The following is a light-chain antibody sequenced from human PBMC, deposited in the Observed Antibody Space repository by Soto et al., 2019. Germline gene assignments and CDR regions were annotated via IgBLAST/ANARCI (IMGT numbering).Light chain of an antibody. CDR2: SNN. CDR1: NSNIGSNT. J-gene: IGLJ3*02. V-gene: IGLV1-44*01. Sequence: QSVLTQPPSASGTPGQRVTISCSGSNSNIGSNTVNWYQQLPGTAPKLLIYSNNQRPSGVSNRFSGSKSGNMASLTSSGLQAEDEAYYYCCAFTSAGTWVFGGGTKLTVL. CDR3: CAFTSAGTWV.